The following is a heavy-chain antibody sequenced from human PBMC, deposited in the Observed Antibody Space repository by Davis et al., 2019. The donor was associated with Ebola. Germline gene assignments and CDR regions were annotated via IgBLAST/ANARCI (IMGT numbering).Heavy chain of an antibody. CDR2: ISYDGSNK. Sequence: PGGSLRLSCAASGFTFSSYAMHWVRQAPGKGLEWVAVISYDGSNKYYADSVKGRFTISRDNSKNTLYLQMNSLRAEDTAVYYCANTPLYGSGSYYIFQAHWGQGTLVTVSS. CDR3: ANTPLYGSGSYYIFQAH. J-gene: IGHJ4*02. D-gene: IGHD3-10*01. V-gene: IGHV3-30*04. CDR1: GFTFSSYA.